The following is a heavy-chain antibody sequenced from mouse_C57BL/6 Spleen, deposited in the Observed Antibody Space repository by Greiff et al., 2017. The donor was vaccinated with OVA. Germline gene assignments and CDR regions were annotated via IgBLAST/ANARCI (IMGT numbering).Heavy chain of an antibody. CDR3: ARHGSSYGYFDV. CDR2: INTSTGGT. CDR1: GYSFTGYY. Sequence: EVQLQQSGPELVKPGASVKISCKASGYSFTGYYMNWVKQSPEKSLEWIGEINTSTGGTTYNQKFKAKATLTVDKSSSTAYMQLKSLTSEDSAVYYCARHGSSYGYFDVWGTGTTVTVSS. V-gene: IGHV1-42*01. J-gene: IGHJ1*03. D-gene: IGHD1-1*01.